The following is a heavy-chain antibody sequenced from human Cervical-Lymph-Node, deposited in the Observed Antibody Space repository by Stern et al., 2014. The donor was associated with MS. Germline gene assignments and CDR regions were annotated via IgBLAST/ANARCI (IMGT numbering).Heavy chain of an antibody. J-gene: IGHJ4*02. CDR2: ILSVGGVT. Sequence: EVHLVESGGGLVQPGGSLRLSCAASEFTFSAYSMPWVRQAPDKGLEWVAIILSVGGVTYYADSVRGRFSISRDNFKNTLCLQMKSLRAEDTAFYFCAKVAYSGNALDYWGQGTLVIVSS. D-gene: IGHD4-11*01. CDR1: EFTFSAYS. CDR3: AKVAYSGNALDY. V-gene: IGHV3-23*03.